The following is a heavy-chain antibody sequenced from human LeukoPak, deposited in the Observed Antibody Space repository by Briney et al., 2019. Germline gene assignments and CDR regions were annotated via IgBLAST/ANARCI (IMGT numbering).Heavy chain of an antibody. Sequence: SETLSLTCTVSGGSISGYYWSWIRQPAGKGLEWIGRIYTSGSTNYNPSLKSRVTISVDKSKNQLSLKLSSVTAADSAVYYCAGRDYWGQGILVTVSS. CDR1: GGSISGYY. CDR2: IYTSGST. CDR3: AGRDY. J-gene: IGHJ4*02. V-gene: IGHV4-4*07.